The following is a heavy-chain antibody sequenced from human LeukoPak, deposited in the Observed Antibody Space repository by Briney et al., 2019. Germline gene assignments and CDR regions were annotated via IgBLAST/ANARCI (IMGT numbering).Heavy chain of an antibody. Sequence: GGTLRLSCAASGFTFSSHGMSWVPQAPGKGREWVSTISGSGDNTYYADSVKGRFTISRDNSKNTLYLQMNSLRAEDTAVYYCARDRYSGSFDAFDIWGQGTMVTVSS. CDR1: GFTFSSHG. D-gene: IGHD1-26*01. CDR3: ARDRYSGSFDAFDI. CDR2: ISGSGDNT. V-gene: IGHV3-23*01. J-gene: IGHJ3*02.